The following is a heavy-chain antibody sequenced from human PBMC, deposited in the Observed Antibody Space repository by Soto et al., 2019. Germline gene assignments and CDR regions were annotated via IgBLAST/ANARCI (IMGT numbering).Heavy chain of an antibody. CDR3: VKDSGYSSGWGRYYYGMDV. CDR2: ISSNGGST. J-gene: IGHJ6*02. V-gene: IGHV3-64D*06. D-gene: IGHD6-19*01. Sequence: GGSLRLSCSASGFTFSSYAMHWVRQAPGKGLEYVSAISSNGGSTYYADSVKGRFTISRDNSKNTLYLQMSSLRAEDTAVFYCVKDSGYSSGWGRYYYGMDVWGQGTTVTVSS. CDR1: GFTFSSYA.